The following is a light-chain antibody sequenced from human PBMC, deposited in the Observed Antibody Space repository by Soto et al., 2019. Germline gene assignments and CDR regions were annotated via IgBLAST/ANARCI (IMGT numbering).Light chain of an antibody. Sequence: QSVLAQPPSISAAPGQKVTISCSGSSSNIGGNYVSWYQHVPRTAPKLLIYDNYKRASGSPDRFSASKSGTSATLGITGLQTGDEADYYCGTWDSSLATVVFGGGTKLTVL. CDR2: DNY. CDR3: GTWDSSLATVV. V-gene: IGLV1-51*01. J-gene: IGLJ2*01. CDR1: SSNIGGNY.